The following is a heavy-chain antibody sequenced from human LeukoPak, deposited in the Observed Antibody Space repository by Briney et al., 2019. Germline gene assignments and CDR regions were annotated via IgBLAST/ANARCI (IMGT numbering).Heavy chain of an antibody. J-gene: IGHJ4*02. V-gene: IGHV3-30-3*01. CDR3: VRAQGLGESENH. CDR1: GFTFSSYA. Sequence: GRSLRLSCAASGFTFSSYAMHWVRQAPGKGLEWVSVISYDGSNKYYADSVKGRFTISRDNSKNTLYLQMNSLRAEDTAVYYCVRAQGLGESENHWGQGTLVTVSS. D-gene: IGHD3-16*01. CDR2: ISYDGSNK.